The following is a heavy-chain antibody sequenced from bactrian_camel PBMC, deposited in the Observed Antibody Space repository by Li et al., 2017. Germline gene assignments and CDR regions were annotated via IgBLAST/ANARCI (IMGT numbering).Heavy chain of an antibody. CDR3: ASRSGDAYFVY. V-gene: IGHV3-2*01. J-gene: IGHJ4*01. CDR2: ISGGGNT. CDR1: GLKFSDHY. D-gene: IGHD1*01. Sequence: HVQLVESGGGLVQPGGSLRLSCAASGLKFSDHYINWVRQSPGKGLEWVSGISGGGNTFYEVSAKGRFTIARDNTKNTAYLQMLRLKPEDTALYYCASRSGDAYFVYRGQGTQVTVS.